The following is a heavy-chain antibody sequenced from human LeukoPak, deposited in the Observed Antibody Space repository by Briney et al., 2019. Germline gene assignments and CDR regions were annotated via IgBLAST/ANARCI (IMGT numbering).Heavy chain of an antibody. CDR1: GFTVSSNY. V-gene: IGHV3-53*01. D-gene: IGHD3-10*01. CDR3: ASGSGSYRTPYYYMDV. J-gene: IGHJ6*03. Sequence: GGSLRLSCVASGFTVSSNYMSCVRQAPGKGLEWGSVIYSGGSTYYADSVKGRFTISRDNSKNTLYLQMNSLRAEDTAVYYCASGSGSYRTPYYYMDVWGTGTTVTVSS. CDR2: IYSGGST.